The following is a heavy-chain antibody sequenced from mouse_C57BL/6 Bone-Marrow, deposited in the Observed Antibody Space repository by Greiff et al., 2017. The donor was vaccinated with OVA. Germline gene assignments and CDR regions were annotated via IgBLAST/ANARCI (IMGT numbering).Heavy chain of an antibody. D-gene: IGHD1-1*01. V-gene: IGHV14-4*01. J-gene: IGHJ2*01. CDR1: GFNIKDDY. Sequence: VQLQQSGAELVRPGASVKLSCTASGFNIKDDYMHWVKQRPEQGLEWIGWIDPENGDTEYASKFQGKATITADTSSNTAYLQLSSLTSEDTAVYYCTFYYSYYFDYWGQGTTLTVSS. CDR3: TFYYSYYFDY. CDR2: IDPENGDT.